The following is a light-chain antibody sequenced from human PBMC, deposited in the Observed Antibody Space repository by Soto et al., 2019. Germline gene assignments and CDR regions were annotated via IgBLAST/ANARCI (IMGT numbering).Light chain of an antibody. CDR2: AAS. Sequence: DIQMTQSPSSVSASVGDRVTITCRASQDIRSWLAWYQQKPGKAPKLLIYAASTLQSGVPSRFSGSGSGTDFTLTISSLQPDDFATYYCQQYNSYSKTFGQGTKVEIK. CDR3: QQYNSYSKT. J-gene: IGKJ1*01. CDR1: QDIRSW. V-gene: IGKV1D-12*01.